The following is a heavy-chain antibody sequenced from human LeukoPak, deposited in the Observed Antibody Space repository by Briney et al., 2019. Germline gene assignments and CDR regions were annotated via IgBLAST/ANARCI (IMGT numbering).Heavy chain of an antibody. V-gene: IGHV5-51*01. CDR2: IYPGDSDT. D-gene: IGHD3-10*01. CDR3: ARLGGSGSYVPSTKYYFDY. Sequence: GESLKISCKGSGYRFTSYWIGWGRQMPGKGLEWRGIIYPGDSDTRYSPSFQGQVTISADKFISTAYLQWSSLKASDTAVYYCARLGGSGSYVPSTKYYFDYWGQGTLVTVSS. CDR1: GYRFTSYW. J-gene: IGHJ4*02.